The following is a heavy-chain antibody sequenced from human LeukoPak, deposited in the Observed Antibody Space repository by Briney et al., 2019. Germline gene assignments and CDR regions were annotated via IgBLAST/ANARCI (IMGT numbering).Heavy chain of an antibody. J-gene: IGHJ6*03. CDR2: IYYSGST. Sequence: NASETLSLTCTVSGGSISSSSYYWGWIRQPPGKGLEWIGSIYYSGSTYYNPSLKSRVTISVDTSKNQFSLKLSSVTAADTAVYYCARVNGSWHYYYYYYMDVWGKGTTVTVSS. V-gene: IGHV4-39*07. CDR1: GGSISSSSYY. CDR3: ARVNGSWHYYYYYYMDV. D-gene: IGHD6-13*01.